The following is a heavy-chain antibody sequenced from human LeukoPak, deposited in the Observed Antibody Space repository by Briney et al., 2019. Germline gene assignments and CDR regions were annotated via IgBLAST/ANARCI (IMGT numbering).Heavy chain of an antibody. V-gene: IGHV4-34*01. CDR2: INHSGST. J-gene: IGHJ4*02. CDR1: GGSFSGYY. Sequence: PSETLSLXCAVYGGSFSGYYWSWIRQPPGKGLEWIGEINHSGSTNYNPSLKSRVTISVDTSKTQFSLKLSSVTAADAAVYYCARYDGYLDYWGQGTLVTVSS. CDR3: ARYDGYLDY. D-gene: IGHD1-1*01.